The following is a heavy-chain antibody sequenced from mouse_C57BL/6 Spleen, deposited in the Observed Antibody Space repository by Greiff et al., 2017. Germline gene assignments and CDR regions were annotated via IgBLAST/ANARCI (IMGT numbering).Heavy chain of an antibody. CDR2: IYPGDGDT. Sequence: QVQLQQSGPELVKPGASVKISCKASGYAFSSSWMNWVKQRPGKGLEWIGRIYPGDGDTHYTGKFKGKATLTADKSSSTAYMQLSSLTSEDSAVYFGARGGLRGDYWGQGTTLTVSS. V-gene: IGHV1-82*01. CDR3: ARGGLRGDY. D-gene: IGHD2-4*01. CDR1: GYAFSSSW. J-gene: IGHJ2*01.